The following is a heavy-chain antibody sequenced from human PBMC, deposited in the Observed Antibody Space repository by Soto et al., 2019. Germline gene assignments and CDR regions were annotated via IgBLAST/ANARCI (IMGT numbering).Heavy chain of an antibody. J-gene: IGHJ4*02. V-gene: IGHV3-49*03. CDR3: TREYDILTGYYNYY. CDR1: VFTFDEYA. D-gene: IGHD3-9*01. Sequence: SLRLSGTTSVFTFDEYALSWFRQGPGKGLEWVAFIRSESYGGTTEYAASVKGRFSISRDDSKSIAYLQVNSLKSEDTAVYFCTREYDILTGYYNYYWGQGSLVTVSS. CDR2: IRSESYGGTT.